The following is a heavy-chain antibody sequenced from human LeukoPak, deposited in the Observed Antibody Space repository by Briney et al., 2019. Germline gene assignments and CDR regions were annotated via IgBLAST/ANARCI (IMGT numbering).Heavy chain of an antibody. CDR2: INHSGST. Sequence: SETLSLTCAVYGGSFSGYYWSWIRQPPGKGLEWIGEINHSGSTNYNPSLKSRVTISVDTSKNQFSLKLSSVTAADTAVYYCAAGGYDYYYYYYMDAWGKGTTVTISS. V-gene: IGHV4-34*01. CDR1: GGSFSGYY. J-gene: IGHJ6*03. D-gene: IGHD5-12*01. CDR3: AAGGYDYYYYYYMDA.